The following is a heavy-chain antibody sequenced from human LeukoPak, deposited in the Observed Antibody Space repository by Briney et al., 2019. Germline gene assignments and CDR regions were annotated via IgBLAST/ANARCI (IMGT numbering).Heavy chain of an antibody. CDR2: IRSKANSYAT. CDR3: TRLPDFWSGYYRDAFDI. CDR1: GFTFSGSA. V-gene: IGHV3-73*01. Sequence: PGGSLKLSCAASGFTFSGSAMHWVRQASGKGLEWVGRIRSKANSYATAYAASVKGRFTISRDDSKNTAYLQMNSLKTEDTAVYYCTRLPDFWSGYYRDAFDIWGQGTMVTVSS. J-gene: IGHJ3*02. D-gene: IGHD3-3*01.